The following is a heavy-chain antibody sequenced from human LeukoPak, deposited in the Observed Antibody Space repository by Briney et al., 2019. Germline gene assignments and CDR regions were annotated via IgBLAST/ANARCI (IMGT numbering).Heavy chain of an antibody. CDR2: IYTSGST. J-gene: IGHJ3*02. CDR1: GGSISSYY. D-gene: IGHD6-13*01. CDR3: ARRVGRFGSWYGERNAFDI. V-gene: IGHV4-4*07. Sequence: NASETLSLTCTVSGGSISSYYWSWIRQPAGKGLEWIGRIYTSGSTNYNPSLKSRVTMSVDTSKNQFSLKLSSVTAADTAVYYCARRVGRFGSWYGERNAFDIWGQGTMVTVSS.